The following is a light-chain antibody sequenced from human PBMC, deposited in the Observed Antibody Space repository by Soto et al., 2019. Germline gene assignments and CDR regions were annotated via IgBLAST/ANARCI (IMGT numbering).Light chain of an antibody. V-gene: IGKV1-9*01. CDR3: QQLNSYPLT. CDR2: AAS. CDR1: QGISSY. J-gene: IGKJ4*01. Sequence: DIQLTQSPSFLSASVGDRVTITCRASQGISSYLAWYQQKPGKAPKLLINAASTLQSGVPSRLSGSGSGTEFTLTISSLQPEDFATYYGQQLNSYPLTFGGGTKVDIK.